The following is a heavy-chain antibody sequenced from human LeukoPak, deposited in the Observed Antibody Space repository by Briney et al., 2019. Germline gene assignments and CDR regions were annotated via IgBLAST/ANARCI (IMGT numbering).Heavy chain of an antibody. CDR1: GFTFDDYG. Sequence: PGGSLRLSCAPSGFTFDDYGMSWVRQVPGKGLEWVSGINWNGGTTRYADSVKGRFTISRDNAKNSLYLQMNSLRGEDTALYYCARPRGGYESLPNDFWGQGTLVTVSS. V-gene: IGHV3-20*04. CDR3: ARPRGGYESLPNDF. CDR2: INWNGGTT. D-gene: IGHD5-12*01. J-gene: IGHJ4*02.